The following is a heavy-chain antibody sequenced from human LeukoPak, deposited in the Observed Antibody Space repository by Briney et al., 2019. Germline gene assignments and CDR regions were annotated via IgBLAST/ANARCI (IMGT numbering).Heavy chain of an antibody. V-gene: IGHV4-4*07. J-gene: IGHJ4*02. D-gene: IGHD4-17*01. Sequence: PSETLSLTCTVSGGSISIYYWSWIRQPAGKGLEWIGRIYTSGSTNYTPSLKSRVTISVDTSKNQFSLKLSSVTAADTAVYYCASRRRQYGDYARYFDYWGQGTLVTVSS. CDR1: GGSISIYY. CDR2: IYTSGST. CDR3: ASRRRQYGDYARYFDY.